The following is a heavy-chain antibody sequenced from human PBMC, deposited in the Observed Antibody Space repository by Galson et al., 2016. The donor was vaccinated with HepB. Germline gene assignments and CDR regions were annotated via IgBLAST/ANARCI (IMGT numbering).Heavy chain of an antibody. CDR2: IWYDGSSE. D-gene: IGHD1-26*01. J-gene: IGHJ4*02. V-gene: IGHV3-33*01. CDR3: ASHHDSGSYHYLGY. Sequence: SLRLSCAASGFTFSSYGMHWVRQAPGKGLEWVAVIWYDGSSEYYADSVKGRFTISRDNSKNTLYLQMNSLRAEDTAVYYCASHHDSGSYHYLGYWGQGTLVTVSS. CDR1: GFTFSSYG.